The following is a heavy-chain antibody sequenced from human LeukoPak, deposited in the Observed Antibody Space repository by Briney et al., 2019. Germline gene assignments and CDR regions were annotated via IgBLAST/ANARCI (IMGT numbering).Heavy chain of an antibody. CDR1: GYSFTSYW. J-gene: IGHJ4*02. CDR3: ARRGFYYDSSGYHYYFDY. Sequence: GESLKIPCKGSGYSFTSYWIGWVRQMPGKGLEWMGLIYPADSDTRYSPSFQGQVTISTDKSINTAYLQWSSLKASDTAMYYCARRGFYYDSSGYHYYFDYWGQGTLVTVSS. D-gene: IGHD3-22*01. CDR2: IYPADSDT. V-gene: IGHV5-51*01.